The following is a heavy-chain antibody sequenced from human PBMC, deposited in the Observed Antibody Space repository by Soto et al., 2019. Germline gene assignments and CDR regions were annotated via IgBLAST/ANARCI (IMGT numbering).Heavy chain of an antibody. CDR1: GFTVSSNY. Sequence: GGSLRFSCAASGFTVSSNYMNWVRQAPGKGLEWVSVIYSDGNTYYADSVKGRFTISRDISKNTLDLQMNGLRAEDTAVYYCARDSGYYYGPDYWGQGTLVTVSS. CDR3: ARDSGYYYGPDY. D-gene: IGHD3-22*01. V-gene: IGHV3-53*01. J-gene: IGHJ4*02. CDR2: IYSDGNT.